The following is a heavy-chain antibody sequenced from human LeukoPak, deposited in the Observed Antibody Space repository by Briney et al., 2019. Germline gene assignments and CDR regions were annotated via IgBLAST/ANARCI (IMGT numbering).Heavy chain of an antibody. V-gene: IGHV1-3*03. D-gene: IGHD3-9*01. J-gene: IGHJ1*01. Sequence: ASVKVSCKASGYTFTSYAMHWVRQAPGQRLEWMGWINAGSGNTKYSQEFQGRVTITRDTSTSTVYMELSSLRSEDTAVYYCARVAYDILTGYYKAEYFQHWGQGTLVTVSS. CDR1: GYTFTSYA. CDR2: INAGSGNT. CDR3: ARVAYDILTGYYKAEYFQH.